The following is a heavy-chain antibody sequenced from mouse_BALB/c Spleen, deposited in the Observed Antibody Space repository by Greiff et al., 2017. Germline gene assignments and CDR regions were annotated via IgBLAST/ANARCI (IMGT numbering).Heavy chain of an antibody. V-gene: IGHV2-9*02. CDR1: GFSLTSYG. D-gene: IGHD2-1*01. J-gene: IGHJ2*01. Sequence: QVQLKESGPGLVAPSQSLSITCTVSGFSLTSYGVHWVRQPPGKGLEWLGVIWAGGSTNYNSALMSRLSISKDNSKSQVFLKMNSLQTDDTAMYYCARGEMDGNYPFDYWGQGTTLTVSS. CDR2: IWAGGST. CDR3: ARGEMDGNYPFDY.